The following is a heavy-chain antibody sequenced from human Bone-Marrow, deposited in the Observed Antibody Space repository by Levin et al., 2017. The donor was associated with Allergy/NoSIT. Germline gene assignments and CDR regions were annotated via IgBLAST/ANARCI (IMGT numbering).Heavy chain of an antibody. J-gene: IGHJ5*02. D-gene: IGHD1-1*01. CDR1: GYTFTDFY. Sequence: ASVKVSCKTSGYTFTDFYIHWVRQAPGQGLEWMGWINPDTGSTTYNEKFKGRVTMTRDTSISTVYMELRGLTSDDTAVFYCAPDWNDVGLDPWGQGTLVTVSA. CDR2: INPDTGST. V-gene: IGHV1-2*02. CDR3: APDWNDVGLDP.